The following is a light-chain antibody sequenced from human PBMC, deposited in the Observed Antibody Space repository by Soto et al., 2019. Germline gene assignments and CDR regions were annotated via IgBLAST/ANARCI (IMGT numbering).Light chain of an antibody. J-gene: IGLJ7*01. Sequence: QSALTQPASVSGSPGQSITVSCTGTSSDIVDYNYVSWFQQHPGTPPKLLIYEVNKRPSGVSDRFSGSKSGNTASLTISGLQPEDEADYYCSSYISITSLVVFGGRTQLTVL. CDR2: EVN. V-gene: IGLV2-14*01. CDR3: SSYISITSLVV. CDR1: SSDIVDYNY.